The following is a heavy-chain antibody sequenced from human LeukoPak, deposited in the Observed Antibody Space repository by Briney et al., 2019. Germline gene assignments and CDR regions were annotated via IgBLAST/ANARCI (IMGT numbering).Heavy chain of an antibody. V-gene: IGHV3-9*01. CDR3: AKASGYCSSTSCPPPYYYYYGMDV. Sequence: GRSLRLSCAASGFTFDDYAMHWVRQAPGKGLEWVSGISWNSGSIGYADSVKGRFTISRDNAKNSLYLQMNSLRAEDTALYYCAKASGYCSSTSCPPPYYYYYGMDVWGQGTTVTVSS. D-gene: IGHD2-2*01. CDR2: ISWNSGSI. J-gene: IGHJ6*02. CDR1: GFTFDDYA.